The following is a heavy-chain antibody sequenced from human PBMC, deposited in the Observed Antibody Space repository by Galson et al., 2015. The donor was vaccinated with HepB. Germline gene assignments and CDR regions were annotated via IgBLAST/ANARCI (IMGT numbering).Heavy chain of an antibody. Sequence: SVKVSCKASGYTFTGYYMHWVRQAPGQGLEWTGWINPNSGGTNYAQKFQGRVTMTRDTSISTAYMELSRLRSDDTAVYYCARPGGYCSSTSCSSGGGWFDPWGQGTLVTVSS. CDR1: GYTFTGYY. J-gene: IGHJ5*02. D-gene: IGHD2-2*03. CDR2: INPNSGGT. CDR3: ARPGGYCSSTSCSSGGGWFDP. V-gene: IGHV1-2*02.